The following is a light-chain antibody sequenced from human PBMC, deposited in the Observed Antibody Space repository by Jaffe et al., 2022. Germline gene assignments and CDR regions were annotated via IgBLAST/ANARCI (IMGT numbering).Light chain of an antibody. CDR2: EVS. V-gene: IGLV2-8*01. CDR1: SSDVGAYNY. CDR3: NSYAGSNGVV. J-gene: IGLJ2*01. Sequence: QSALTQPPSTSGSPGQSVTISCTGTSSDVGAYNYVSWYQQHPGKAPTVMIYEVSKRPSGVPDRFSGSKSDNTASLTVSGLQAEDEADYYCNSYAGSNGVVFGGGTKLTVL.